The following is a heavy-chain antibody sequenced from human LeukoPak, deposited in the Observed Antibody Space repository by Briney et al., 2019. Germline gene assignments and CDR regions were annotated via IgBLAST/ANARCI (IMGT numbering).Heavy chain of an antibody. Sequence: GGSLRLSCAASGFTFSSYDMHWVRQATGKGLEWVSAIGIAGDTYYLGSVKGRFTISRENAKKSLYLQMNSLRVEDTAVYYCARAYRAVAGHLDYWGQGTLVTVSS. CDR3: ARAYRAVAGHLDY. CDR2: IGIAGDT. J-gene: IGHJ4*02. V-gene: IGHV3-13*01. CDR1: GFTFSSYD. D-gene: IGHD6-19*01.